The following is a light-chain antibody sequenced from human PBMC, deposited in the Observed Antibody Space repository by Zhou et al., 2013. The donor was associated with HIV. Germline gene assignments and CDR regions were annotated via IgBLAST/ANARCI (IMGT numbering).Light chain of an antibody. CDR3: SSYTISSTVV. CDR1: SSDVGGYNY. Sequence: QSALTQPASVSGSPGQSITISCTGTSSDVGGYNYVTWYQQHPGKAPKLMISDVSKRPSGVSDRFSGSKSGNTASLTISGLQAEDEADYYCSSYTISSTVVFGGGTKLTVL. V-gene: IGLV2-14*01. CDR2: DVS. J-gene: IGLJ2*01.